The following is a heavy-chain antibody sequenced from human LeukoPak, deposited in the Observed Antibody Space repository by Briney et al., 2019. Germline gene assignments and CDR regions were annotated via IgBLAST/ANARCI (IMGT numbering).Heavy chain of an antibody. J-gene: IGHJ4*02. V-gene: IGHV3-23*01. Sequence: GGSLRLSCAASEFTFNIYAMSWVRQAPGKGLEWVSTLTFSGGSTYYADSVKGRFTISRDNSKNTLYLQMNSLRAEDTAVYYCANGPGGSSWWDYWGQGTLVTVSS. CDR1: EFTFNIYA. CDR3: ANGPGGSSWWDY. D-gene: IGHD6-13*01. CDR2: LTFSGGST.